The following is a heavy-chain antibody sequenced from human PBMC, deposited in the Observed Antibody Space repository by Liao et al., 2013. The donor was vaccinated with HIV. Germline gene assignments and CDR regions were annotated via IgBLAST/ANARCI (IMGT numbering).Heavy chain of an antibody. CDR1: SASMTFYY. J-gene: IGHJ3*02. Sequence: QVQLQESGPRLVKPSETLSLTCSVSSASMTFYYWSWIRQPAGKGLEWIGRIYSSGKTNFNPSLKSRVTMSIDTSKNQFSLKLSSVTAADTAVYYCARDRGGSFWSGSHGGDAFKIWGQGTLVIVSS. D-gene: IGHD3-3*01. CDR2: IYSSGKT. V-gene: IGHV4-4*07. CDR3: ARDRGGSFWSGSHGGDAFKI.